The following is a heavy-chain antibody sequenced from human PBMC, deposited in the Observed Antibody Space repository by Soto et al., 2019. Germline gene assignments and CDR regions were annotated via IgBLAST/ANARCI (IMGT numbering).Heavy chain of an antibody. CDR2: IYHSGST. CDR3: ATKQWAAPFFDN. J-gene: IGHJ4*02. D-gene: IGHD1-26*01. CDR1: GGPISSSTW. V-gene: IGHV4-4*02. Sequence: QVQLQESGPGLVKPSGTLSLTCAVSGGPISSSTWWSWVRQPPGKGLEWIGEIYHSGSTNYNASLKSRVTISVDKSKNQFSLKLSYVTAADTAVYYCATKQWAAPFFDNWGQGTLVTVSS.